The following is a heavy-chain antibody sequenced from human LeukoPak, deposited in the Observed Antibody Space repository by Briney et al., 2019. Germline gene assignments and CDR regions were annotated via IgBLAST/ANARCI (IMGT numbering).Heavy chain of an antibody. D-gene: IGHD2-2*01. V-gene: IGHV3-23*01. Sequence: GSLRLSCAASGFTFSTYAMSWVRQAPGQGLEWVSSISGDGGSTYYAESVKGRFTISRDNSKNTLYLQMNSLRAEDTAVYYCAKRPDCSTTNCFRFEYRGQGTLVTVSS. CDR2: ISGDGGST. J-gene: IGHJ4*02. CDR1: GFTFSTYA. CDR3: AKRPDCSTTNCFRFEY.